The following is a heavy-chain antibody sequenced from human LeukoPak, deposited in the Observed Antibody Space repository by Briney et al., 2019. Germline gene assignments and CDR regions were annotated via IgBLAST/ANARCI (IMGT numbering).Heavy chain of an antibody. J-gene: IGHJ3*02. D-gene: IGHD2-2*01. CDR1: GFTFSNYG. CDR2: IWYDGSDK. CDR3: ARTLSYQLLFDAFDI. Sequence: GGSLRLSCAASGFTFSNYGMHWVRQAPGKGLEWVAVIWYDGSDKYYADSVKGRFTISRDNSKNTLYPQMNYLRAEDTAVYYCARTLSYQLLFDAFDIWGQGTMVTVSS. V-gene: IGHV3-33*01.